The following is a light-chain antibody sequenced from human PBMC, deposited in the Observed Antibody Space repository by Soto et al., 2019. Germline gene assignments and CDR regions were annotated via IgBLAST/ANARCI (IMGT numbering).Light chain of an antibody. Sequence: QSVLTQPASVSGSPGQSITISCTGTSTDVGGYKYVSWYQQHPGKAPKLMIYDDSNRPSGVSNRFSASKSGSTASLTISGLRAEDEADYYCSSYTATSVYVFGTGTKLTVL. J-gene: IGLJ1*01. V-gene: IGLV2-14*01. CDR2: DDS. CDR3: SSYTATSVYV. CDR1: STDVGGYKY.